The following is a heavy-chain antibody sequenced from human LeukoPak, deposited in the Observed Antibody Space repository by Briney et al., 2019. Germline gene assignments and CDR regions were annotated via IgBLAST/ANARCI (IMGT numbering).Heavy chain of an antibody. CDR3: ARGGPRLVVPAAPRGYYGMDV. Sequence: GGSLRLSCAASGFTFSDYYMSWIRQAPGKGLEWVSYISSSSSYTNYADSVKGRFTISRDNAKNSLYLQMNSLRAEDTAVYYCARGGPRLVVPAAPRGYYGMDVWGQGTTVNVSS. CDR2: ISSSSSYT. V-gene: IGHV3-11*05. J-gene: IGHJ6*02. CDR1: GFTFSDYY. D-gene: IGHD2-2*01.